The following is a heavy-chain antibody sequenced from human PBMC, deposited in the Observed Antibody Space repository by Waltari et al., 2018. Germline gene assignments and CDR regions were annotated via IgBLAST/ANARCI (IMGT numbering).Heavy chain of an antibody. CDR1: GGSFSGYY. Sequence: QVQLQQWGAGLLKPSETLSLTCAVYGGSFSGYYLSWIRQPPGKGLEWIGEINHSGSTNYNPSPKCRVTISVDTSKNQFSLKLSSVTAADTAVYYCARGPATGTAFDYWGQGTLVTVSS. J-gene: IGHJ4*02. CDR2: INHSGST. CDR3: ARGPATGTAFDY. V-gene: IGHV4-34*01. D-gene: IGHD1-1*01.